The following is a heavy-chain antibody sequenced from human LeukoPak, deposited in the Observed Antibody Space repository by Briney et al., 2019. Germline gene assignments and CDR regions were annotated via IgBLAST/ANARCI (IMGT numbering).Heavy chain of an antibody. CDR3: ARVFVVVVAAGEYYYYMDV. Sequence: SETLSLTCTVSGGSISSYYWSWIRQPPGKGLEWIGYIYYSGSTNYNPSLKSRVTISVDTSKNQFSLKLSSVTAADTAVYYCARVFVVVVAAGEYYYYMDVWGKGTTVTVSS. CDR2: IYYSGST. D-gene: IGHD2-15*01. V-gene: IGHV4-59*12. J-gene: IGHJ6*03. CDR1: GGSISSYY.